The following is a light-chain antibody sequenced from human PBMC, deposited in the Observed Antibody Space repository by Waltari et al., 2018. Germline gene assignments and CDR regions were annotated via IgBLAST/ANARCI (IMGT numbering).Light chain of an antibody. Sequence: EIVMTQSPATLSLSPGETATLSCRAIQSVDTDLAWYQQKPGQAPKLLVHNAYFRANGIPDRFSGSGSRTDFSLTISSLEPEDVGVYYCQQYYDLWTFGKGTEVEIK. CDR1: QSVDTD. J-gene: IGKJ1*01. CDR2: NAY. V-gene: IGKV3D-20*02. CDR3: QQYYDLWT.